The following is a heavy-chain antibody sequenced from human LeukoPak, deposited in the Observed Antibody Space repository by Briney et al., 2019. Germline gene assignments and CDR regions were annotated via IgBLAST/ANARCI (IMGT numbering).Heavy chain of an antibody. CDR2: INHSGST. CDR3: ARAQALYYYYYYYMDV. Sequence: SETLSLTCAVYGGSFSGYYWSWIRQPPGKGLEWIGEINHSGSTNYNPSLKSRVTISVDTSKNQFSLKLSSVTAADTAVYYCARAQALYYYYYYYMDVWGKGTTVTASS. CDR1: GGSFSGYY. J-gene: IGHJ6*03. V-gene: IGHV4-34*01.